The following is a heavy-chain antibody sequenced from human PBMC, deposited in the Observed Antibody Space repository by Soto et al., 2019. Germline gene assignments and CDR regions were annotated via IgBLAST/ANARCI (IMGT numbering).Heavy chain of an antibody. CDR2: ISAYNGNT. D-gene: IGHD2-21*02. J-gene: IGHJ6*02. CDR3: ARDGDCGGDCYEINYYYYGMDV. CDR1: GYTFTSYG. Sequence: GASVKVSCKASGYTFTSYGISWVRQAPGQGLEGVGWISAYNGNTNYAQKLQGRVTMTTDTSTSTAYMELRSLRSDDTAVYYCARDGDCGGDCYEINYYYYGMDVWGQGTTVTVSS. V-gene: IGHV1-18*01.